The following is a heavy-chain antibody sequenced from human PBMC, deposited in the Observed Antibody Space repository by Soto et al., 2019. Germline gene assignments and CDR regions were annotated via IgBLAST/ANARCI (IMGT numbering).Heavy chain of an antibody. V-gene: IGHV1-69*02. J-gene: IGHJ4*02. D-gene: IGHD4-17*01. CDR3: AAEYGGNSA. Sequence: QVQLVQSGAEVKKPGSSVKVSCKASGGTFSSYTISWVRQAPGQGLEWMGRIIPILGIANYAQKFQGRVKITADKSTSTDYMELSSLRSEDTAVYYCAAEYGGNSAWGQGTLVTVSS. CDR2: IIPILGIA. CDR1: GGTFSSYT.